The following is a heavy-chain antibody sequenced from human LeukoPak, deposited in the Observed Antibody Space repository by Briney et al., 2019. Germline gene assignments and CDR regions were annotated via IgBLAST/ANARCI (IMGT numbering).Heavy chain of an antibody. CDR3: ASGYSYGKAPYYYGMDV. D-gene: IGHD5-18*01. J-gene: IGHJ6*02. V-gene: IGHV1-8*01. CDR1: GYTFTSYD. CDR2: MNPNSGNT. Sequence: GASVKVSCKASGYTFTSYDINWVRQATGQGLEWMGRMNPNSGNTGYAQKFQGRVTMTRNTSISTAYMELSSLRSEDTAVYYCASGYSYGKAPYYYGMDVWGQGTTVTVSS.